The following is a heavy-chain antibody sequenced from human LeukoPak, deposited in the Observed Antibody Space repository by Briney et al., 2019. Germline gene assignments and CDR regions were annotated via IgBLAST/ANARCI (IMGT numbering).Heavy chain of an antibody. Sequence: SETLSLTCTVSGGSISSSSHYWGWIRQPPGKGLECIGSIHYSGNTYYNPSLKSRVTISVDTSKKQFSLKLSSVTAADTAVYYCARHSYYGDYDYWGQGTLVTVSS. J-gene: IGHJ4*02. CDR3: ARHSYYGDYDY. CDR2: IHYSGNT. V-gene: IGHV4-39*01. CDR1: GGSISSSSHY. D-gene: IGHD4-17*01.